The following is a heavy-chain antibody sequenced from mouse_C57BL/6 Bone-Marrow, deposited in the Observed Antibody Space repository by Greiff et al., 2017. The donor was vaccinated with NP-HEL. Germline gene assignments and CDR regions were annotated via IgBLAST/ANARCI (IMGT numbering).Heavy chain of an antibody. D-gene: IGHD1-1*01. Sequence: EVQLVESGEGLVKPGGSLKLSCAASGFTFSSYAMSWVRQTPEQRLEWVAYISSGGDYIYYADTVKGRFTISRDNARNTLYLQMSSLKSEDTAMYYCTRDPLYYYGSSPFAYWGQGTLVTVSA. CDR3: TRDPLYYYGSSPFAY. J-gene: IGHJ3*01. V-gene: IGHV5-9-1*02. CDR2: ISSGGDYI. CDR1: GFTFSSYA.